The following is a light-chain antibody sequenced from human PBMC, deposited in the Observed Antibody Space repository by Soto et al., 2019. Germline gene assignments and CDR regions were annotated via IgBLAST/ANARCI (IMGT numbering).Light chain of an antibody. V-gene: IGLV2-14*01. CDR2: EVS. Sequence: QSALTQPASVSGSPGQSITISCTGTSSDVGGYNYVSWYQQHPGKAPKLMIYEVSNRPSGVSHRFSGSKSGNTASLTISGLQDEDEADYYCSSYTSSSIDYVFGTGTKLTVL. J-gene: IGLJ1*01. CDR1: SSDVGGYNY. CDR3: SSYTSSSIDYV.